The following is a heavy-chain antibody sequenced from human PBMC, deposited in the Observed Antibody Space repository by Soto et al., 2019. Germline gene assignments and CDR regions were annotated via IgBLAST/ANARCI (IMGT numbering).Heavy chain of an antibody. CDR2: IYYSGST. D-gene: IGHD3-10*01. Sequence: SETLSLTCTVSGGSISSGGYYWSWIRQHPGKGLEWIGYIYYSGSTYYNPSLKSRVTISVDTSKNQFSLKLSSVTAADTAVYYCARAHRSYYGSGSYTRRWGQGTLVTVSS. CDR3: ARAHRSYYGSGSYTRR. J-gene: IGHJ4*02. CDR1: GGSISSGGYY. V-gene: IGHV4-31*03.